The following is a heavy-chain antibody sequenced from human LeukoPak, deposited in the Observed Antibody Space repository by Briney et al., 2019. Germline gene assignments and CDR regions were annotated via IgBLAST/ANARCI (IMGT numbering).Heavy chain of an antibody. V-gene: IGHV4-59*01. D-gene: IGHD3-22*01. CDR3: ARGITMIWFDP. J-gene: IGHJ5*02. Sequence: SETLSLTCTVSGGSISSYYWSWIRQPPGRGLEWIGYIYYSGSTNYNPSLKSRVTISVDTSKNQFSLKLSSVTAADTAVYYCARGITMIWFDPGGQGTLVTVSA. CDR1: GGSISSYY. CDR2: IYYSGST.